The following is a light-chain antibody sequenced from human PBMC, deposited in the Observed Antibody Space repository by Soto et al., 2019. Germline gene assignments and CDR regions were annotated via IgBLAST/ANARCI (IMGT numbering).Light chain of an antibody. CDR1: RSDVGSYNL. CDR2: EVS. J-gene: IGLJ2*01. CDR3: CSYAGSSLV. V-gene: IGLV2-23*02. Sequence: QSVLTQPASVSGSPGQSITISCTGTRSDVGSYNLVSWYQQHPGKAPKLMIYEVSKRPSGVSNRFSGSKSGNTASLTISGLQAEDEADYYCCSYAGSSLVFGGGTKLTVL.